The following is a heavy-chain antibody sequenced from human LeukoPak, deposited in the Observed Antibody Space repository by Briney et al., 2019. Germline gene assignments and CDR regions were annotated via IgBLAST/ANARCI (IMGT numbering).Heavy chain of an antibody. D-gene: IGHD3-10*01. CDR3: AKDLTPYYFYGSGTFNY. J-gene: IGHJ4*02. CDR2: INPTGGST. CDR1: GYTFTSYY. V-gene: IGHV1-46*01. Sequence: ASVKVSCKASGYTFTSYYMHWVRQAPGQGLEWMGLINPTGGSTGYAQKFQGRVTMTRDMSTSTDYMELSSLRPEDTAVYYCAKDLTPYYFYGSGTFNYWGQGTLVTVSS.